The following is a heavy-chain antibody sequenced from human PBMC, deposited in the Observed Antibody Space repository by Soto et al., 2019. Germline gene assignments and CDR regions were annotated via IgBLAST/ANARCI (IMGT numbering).Heavy chain of an antibody. V-gene: IGHV3-7*01. J-gene: IGHJ3*01. CDR2: INPDGSET. D-gene: IGHD2-15*01. CDR1: GFTFSNYW. Sequence: QLEESGGELVQPGGSLRLSCVVSGFTFSNYWMTWVRQAPGKGLECLANINPDGSETYYVESVKGRFTISRDNAKKSLFLQLNNLRVEDKAVYHCATDLNCSGTWGRGTMVTVSS. CDR3: ATDLNCSGT.